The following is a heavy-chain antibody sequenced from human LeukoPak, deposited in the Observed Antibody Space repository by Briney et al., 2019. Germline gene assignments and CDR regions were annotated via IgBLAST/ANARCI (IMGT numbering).Heavy chain of an antibody. CDR3: ATVASGWYPDY. V-gene: IGHV4-59*01. D-gene: IGHD6-19*01. J-gene: IGHJ4*02. Sequence: SETLSLTCTVSGGSISSFYYTWIRQPPGRGLEWIGYIDSSGITNYNSSLNSRVTISLDTSQNQFSLKLNSVTAADTAVYYCATVASGWYPDYWGQGALVTVAS. CDR2: IDSSGIT. CDR1: GGSISSFY.